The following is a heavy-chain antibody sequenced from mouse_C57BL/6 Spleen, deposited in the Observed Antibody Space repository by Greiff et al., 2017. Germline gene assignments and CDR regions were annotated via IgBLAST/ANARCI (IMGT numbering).Heavy chain of an antibody. Sequence: QVQLQQSGPELVKPGASVKISCKASGYAFSSSWMNWVKQRPGKGLEWIGLIYPGDGDTNYNGKFKGKATLTADKSSSPAYMQLSSLTSEDSAVYFCATYGNYNYVDYWGQGTTLTVSA. CDR3: ATYGNYNYVDY. D-gene: IGHD2-1*01. CDR1: GYAFSSSW. CDR2: IYPGDGDT. V-gene: IGHV1-82*01. J-gene: IGHJ2*01.